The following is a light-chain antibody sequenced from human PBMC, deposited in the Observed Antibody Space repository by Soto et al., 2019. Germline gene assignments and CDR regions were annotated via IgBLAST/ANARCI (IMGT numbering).Light chain of an antibody. CDR2: GVK. J-gene: IGLJ1*01. CDR3: SSYTTSYFYV. CDR1: GRDIGAYDY. Sequence: QPASVSGSPGQSITISCTGSGRDIGAYDYVSWYQQHPGKAPKLLIYGVKNRPSGVSYRFSASKSAFTASLTISGLQAEDEAHYYCSSYTTSYFYVFGPGTKVTVL. V-gene: IGLV2-14*01.